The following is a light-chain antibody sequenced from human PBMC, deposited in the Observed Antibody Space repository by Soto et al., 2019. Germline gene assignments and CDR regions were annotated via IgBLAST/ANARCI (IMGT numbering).Light chain of an antibody. V-gene: IGKV3-15*01. J-gene: IGKJ4*01. CDR2: GAS. CDR3: KQYNTLHRT. Sequence: EIVMTQSPATLSVPPGERATLSCRASQSVSSNFAWYQQRPGQAPRLLFYGASIRATAVPARFTASGSGTELTLTISSLQSEDFAVYYSKQYNTLHRTFAEGPKVDIX. CDR1: QSVSSN.